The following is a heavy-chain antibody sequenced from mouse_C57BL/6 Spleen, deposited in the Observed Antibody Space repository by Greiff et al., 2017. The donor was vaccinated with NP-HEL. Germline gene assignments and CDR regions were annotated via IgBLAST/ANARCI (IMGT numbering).Heavy chain of an antibody. CDR3: ASQSDGYFAY. J-gene: IGHJ3*01. CDR1: GFTFSDYG. V-gene: IGHV5-15*01. D-gene: IGHD2-3*01. Sequence: EVKLMESGGGLVQPGGSLKLSCAASGFTFSDYGMAWVRQAPRKGPEWVAFISNLAYSIYYADTVTGRFTISRENAKNTLYLEMSSLRSEDTAMYYCASQSDGYFAYWGQGTLVTVSA. CDR2: ISNLAYSI.